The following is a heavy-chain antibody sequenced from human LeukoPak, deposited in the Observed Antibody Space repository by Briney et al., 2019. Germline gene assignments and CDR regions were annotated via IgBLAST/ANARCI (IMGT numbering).Heavy chain of an antibody. D-gene: IGHD2/OR15-2a*01. CDR3: AKDRVSPGFNLFDP. J-gene: IGHJ5*02. CDR2: INGRGDNT. Sequence: GGSLRLSCAASGFTFSSYAMNWVRQAPGKGLEWVSAINGRGDNTYYADSVKGRFTISRDNSKSTLFLQMNSLRAEDTAIYYCAKDRVSPGFNLFDPWGQGALVTVSS. CDR1: GFTFSSYA. V-gene: IGHV3-23*01.